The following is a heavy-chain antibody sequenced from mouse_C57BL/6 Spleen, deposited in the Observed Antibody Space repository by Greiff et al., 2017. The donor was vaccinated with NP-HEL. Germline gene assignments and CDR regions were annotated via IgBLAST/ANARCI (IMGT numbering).Heavy chain of an antibody. CDR3: ASRVYSNYGWYFDV. D-gene: IGHD2-5*01. Sequence: EVQLQQSGPELVKPGASVKISCKASGYTFTDYYMNWVKQSHGKSLEWIGDINPNNGGTSYNQKFKGKATLTVDKSSSTAYMELRSLTSEDSAVYYGASRVYSNYGWYFDVWGTGTTVTVSS. V-gene: IGHV1-26*01. J-gene: IGHJ1*03. CDR2: INPNNGGT. CDR1: GYTFTDYY.